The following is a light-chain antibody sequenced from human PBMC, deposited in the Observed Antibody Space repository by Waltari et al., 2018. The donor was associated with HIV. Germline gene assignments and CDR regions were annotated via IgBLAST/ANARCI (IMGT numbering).Light chain of an antibody. CDR1: QSVSSNY. CDR2: GAS. V-gene: IGKV3-20*01. Sequence: EIVLTQSPGTLSLSPGQGATLYCRASQSVSSNYLAWYQHKPGQAPRLLSNGASSRATGIPDRFSCRGSGTDFTLTITRLDPEDFAGYYCQQYGDSRRTFGPGTRVEV. J-gene: IGKJ1*01. CDR3: QQYGDSRRT.